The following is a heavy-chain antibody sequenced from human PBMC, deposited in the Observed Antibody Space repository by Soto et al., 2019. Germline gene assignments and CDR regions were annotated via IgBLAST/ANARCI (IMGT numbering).Heavy chain of an antibody. CDR3: ARDQCFGGGRSCYYFDF. CDR2: ISNDGRGK. CDR1: GFTFTTYA. Sequence: GGSLRLSCAASGFTFTTYAIHWVRQAPGKGLEWVAVISNDGRGKYYADSVKGRFTISRDNSKNTLYLQMNSLRSDDTAVYYCARDQCFGGGRSCYYFDFWGQGTLVTVYS. D-gene: IGHD2-15*01. V-gene: IGHV3-30*04. J-gene: IGHJ4*02.